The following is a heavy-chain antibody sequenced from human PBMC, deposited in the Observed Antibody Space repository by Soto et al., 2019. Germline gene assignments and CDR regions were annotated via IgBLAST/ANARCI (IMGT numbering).Heavy chain of an antibody. V-gene: IGHV4-34*01. CDR2: INHSGST. J-gene: IGHJ4*02. D-gene: IGHD3-3*01. Sequence: QVQLQQWGAGLLKPSETLSLTCAVYGVSFSGYYWSWIRQPPGKGLEWIGEINHSGSTNYNPSLKSRVTISVDTSKNQFSLKLSSVTAADTAVYYCARNGDLELGGTYDDLDYWGQGTLVTVSS. CDR3: ARNGDLELGGTYDDLDY. CDR1: GVSFSGYY.